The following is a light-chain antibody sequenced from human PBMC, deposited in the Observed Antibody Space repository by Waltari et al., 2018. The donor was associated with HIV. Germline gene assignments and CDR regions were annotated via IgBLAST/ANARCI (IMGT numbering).Light chain of an antibody. CDR3: QQYGSSPPWT. J-gene: IGKJ1*01. Sequence: EIVLTQSPDTLSLSPGESATLSCRPSHNFSSNYLIWYQKKTGRSPTLLIYGASRRAAGVADRFSGSGSGTDFTLTISRLEPEDFAVYFCQQYGSSPPWTFGQGTKVEVK. CDR1: HNFSSNY. CDR2: GAS. V-gene: IGKV3-20*01.